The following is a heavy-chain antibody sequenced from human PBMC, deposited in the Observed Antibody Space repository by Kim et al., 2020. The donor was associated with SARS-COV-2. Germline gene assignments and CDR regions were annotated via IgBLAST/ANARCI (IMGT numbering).Heavy chain of an antibody. CDR3: AGAAAPGDYYGLDL. Sequence: GGSLRLSCAASGFTFSSYAMSWVRQAPGKGLEWVSAISGSGGSTYYADSVKGRFTISRDNSKNTLYLQMNSLRAEDTAVYYCAGAAAPGDYYGLDLWGQGTPVTVSS. CDR2: ISGSGGST. J-gene: IGHJ6*02. D-gene: IGHD2-2*01. CDR1: GFTFSSYA. V-gene: IGHV3-23*01.